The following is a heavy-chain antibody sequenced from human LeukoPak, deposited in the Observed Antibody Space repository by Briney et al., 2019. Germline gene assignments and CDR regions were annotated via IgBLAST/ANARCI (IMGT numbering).Heavy chain of an antibody. CDR2: IKHSGGT. Sequence: SETLSLTCAVYGGSFSGDYWSWIRQPPGKGLEWIGEIKHSGGTSYNPTLKSRVTISADTSKNQFSLKVTSVTAADTAVYYCAGGGRGARLQSWGQGTPVTVSS. CDR1: GGSFSGDY. J-gene: IGHJ4*02. CDR3: AGGGRGARLQS. D-gene: IGHD6-6*01. V-gene: IGHV4-34*01.